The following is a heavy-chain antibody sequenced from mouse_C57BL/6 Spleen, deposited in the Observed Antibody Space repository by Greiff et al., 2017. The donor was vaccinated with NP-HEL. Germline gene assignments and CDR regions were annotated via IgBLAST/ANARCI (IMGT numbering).Heavy chain of an antibody. J-gene: IGHJ1*03. CDR2: ISSGGSYT. D-gene: IGHD1-1*01. Sequence: VQLKESGGDLVKPGGSLKLSCAASGFTFSSYGMSWVRQTPDKRLEWVATISSGGSYTYYPDSVKGRFTISRDNAKNTLYLQMSSLKSEDTAMYYCASYGSTYWYFDVWGTGTTVTVSS. V-gene: IGHV5-6*01. CDR3: ASYGSTYWYFDV. CDR1: GFTFSSYG.